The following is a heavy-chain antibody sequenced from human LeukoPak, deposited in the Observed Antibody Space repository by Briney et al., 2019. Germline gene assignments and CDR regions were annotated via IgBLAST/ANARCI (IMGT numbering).Heavy chain of an antibody. J-gene: IGHJ4*02. CDR2: IHSSGSI. D-gene: IGHD6-19*01. CDR3: ARLDSSGYYYFDS. Sequence: PSETLSLTCTVSGGSISSYYWSWIRQPPGKGLEWIGYIHSSGSIDYYPSLKGRVTISLDTSKNQFSLKLNSVTAADTAVYYCARLDSSGYYYFDSWGQGTLVAVSS. CDR1: GGSISSYY. V-gene: IGHV4-59*08.